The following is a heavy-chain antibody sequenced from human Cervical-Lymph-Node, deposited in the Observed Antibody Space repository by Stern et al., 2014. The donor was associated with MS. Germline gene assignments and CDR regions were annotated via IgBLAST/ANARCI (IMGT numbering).Heavy chain of an antibody. CDR2: INPSGGST. CDR3: AREVAGHRLGMMDV. CDR1: GYPFTSYS. V-gene: IGHV1-46*01. J-gene: IGHJ6*02. D-gene: IGHD6-19*01. Sequence: VQPLESGAEVKKHGASVQVSCKASGYPFTSYSMHWVRQAPGQGLEWMGIINPSGGSTSYAQKFQGRVTMTRDTSTSTVYMELSSLRSEDTAVYYCAREVAGHRLGMMDVWGQGTTVTVSS.